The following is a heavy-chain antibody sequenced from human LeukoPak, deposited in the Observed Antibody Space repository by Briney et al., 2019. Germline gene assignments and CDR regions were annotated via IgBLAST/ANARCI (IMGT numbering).Heavy chain of an antibody. J-gene: IGHJ4*01. CDR3: PRGVPHVLRFFDWLLSYYFDY. CDR1: GFTFGDYA. D-gene: IGHD3-9*01. CDR2: IRSKAYGGTT. Sequence: GGSLRLSCTASGFTFGDYAMSWVRQAPGKGLEWVGFIRSKAYGGTTEYAASVKGRFTIARDDSKSIAYLQMNGLKTEDTAVYSCPRGVPHVLRFFDWLLSYYFDYGAKEPLVPVP. V-gene: IGHV3-49*04.